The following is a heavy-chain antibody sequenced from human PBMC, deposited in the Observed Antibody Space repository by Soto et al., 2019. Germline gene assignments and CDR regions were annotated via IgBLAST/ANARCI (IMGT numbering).Heavy chain of an antibody. Sequence: SETLSLTCTVSGGSISSGGYYWNWVRQHPGKGLEWIGYIYYSGGTSYNSSLESRVTISLDTSKNQFSLKLSSVTAADTAVYYCARGGYSYGHRWFDPWGQGTLVTVSS. D-gene: IGHD5-18*01. CDR2: IYYSGGT. J-gene: IGHJ5*02. V-gene: IGHV4-31*03. CDR1: GGSISSGGYY. CDR3: ARGGYSYGHRWFDP.